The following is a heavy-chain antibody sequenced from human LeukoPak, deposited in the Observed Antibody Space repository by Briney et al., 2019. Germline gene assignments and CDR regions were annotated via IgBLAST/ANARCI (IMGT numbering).Heavy chain of an antibody. CDR1: GGSISSSSYY. V-gene: IGHV4-39*07. CDR3: ARGEETYYYDSSGPTPAFDI. Sequence: SETLSLTCTVSGGSISSSSYYWGWIRQPPGKGLEWIGSIYYSGSTYYNPSLKSRVTISVDTSKNQFSLKLSSVTAADTAVYYCARGEETYYYDSSGPTPAFDIWGQGTMVTVSS. J-gene: IGHJ3*02. CDR2: IYYSGST. D-gene: IGHD3-22*01.